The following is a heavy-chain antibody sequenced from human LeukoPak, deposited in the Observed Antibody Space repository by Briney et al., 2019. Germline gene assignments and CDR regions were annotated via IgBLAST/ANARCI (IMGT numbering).Heavy chain of an antibody. CDR1: GYTFTGYY. Sequence: ASVKVSCKSSGYTFTGYYMHWVRQAPGQGLEWVGWINSNSGGTNYAQKFQGRVTMTRDTSSLTAYMELSRLRSDDTAVYYCAREAYSTSSFDYWGQGTLVTASS. CDR3: AREAYSTSSFDY. J-gene: IGHJ4*02. V-gene: IGHV1-2*02. D-gene: IGHD6-6*01. CDR2: INSNSGGT.